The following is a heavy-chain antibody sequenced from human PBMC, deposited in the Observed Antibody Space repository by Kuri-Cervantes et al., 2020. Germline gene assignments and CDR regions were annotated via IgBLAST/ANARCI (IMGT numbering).Heavy chain of an antibody. CDR2: IYYSGST. D-gene: IGHD3-10*01. CDR3: ARDNRVLRGGGMDV. CDR1: GGSVSSGSYY. V-gene: IGHV4-30-4*08. Sequence: LRLSCTVSGGSVSSGSYYWSWIRQPPGKGLEWIGYIYYSGSTYYNPSLKSRITISVDTSKNQFSLKLSSVTAADTAVYYCARDNRVLRGGGMDVWGQGTTVTVSS. J-gene: IGHJ6*02.